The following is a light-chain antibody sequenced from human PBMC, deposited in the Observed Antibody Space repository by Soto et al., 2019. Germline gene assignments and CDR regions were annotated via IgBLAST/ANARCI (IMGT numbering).Light chain of an antibody. CDR3: CSYASSRWM. Sequence: QSALTQPASVSGSPGQSITVSCTGSSDDIGNFNLVSWYQQYPGKAPKLILYEVNKRPLEVSDRFSGSKSGNTASLTISGRQAEDEADYHCCSYASSRWMFGGGTKLAVL. V-gene: IGLV2-23*02. CDR1: SDDIGNFNL. CDR2: EVN. J-gene: IGLJ3*02.